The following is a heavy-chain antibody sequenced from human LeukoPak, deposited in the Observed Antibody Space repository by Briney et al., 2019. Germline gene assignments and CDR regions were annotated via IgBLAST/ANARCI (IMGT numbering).Heavy chain of an antibody. CDR3: TRGRVWGIYYIG. Sequence: GGSLRLSCTASGFTFINYWMNWVRQAPGKGLVWVSRINSDGRSTNYADSVKGRFTISRDNAKNTLYLQMNSLRAEDTAVYYCTRGRVWGIYYIGGGKGPLVTVSS. V-gene: IGHV3-74*01. D-gene: IGHD3-16*01. CDR1: GFTFINYW. CDR2: INSDGRST. J-gene: IGHJ4*02.